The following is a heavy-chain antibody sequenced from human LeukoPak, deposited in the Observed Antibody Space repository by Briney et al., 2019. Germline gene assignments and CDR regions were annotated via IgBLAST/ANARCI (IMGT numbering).Heavy chain of an antibody. D-gene: IGHD1-1*01. CDR3: AKDLTTGTTWVDY. CDR2: ISWNSGSI. Sequence: GGSLRLSCVASGFTFDDYAMHWVRQAPGKGLEWVSGISWNSGSIGYADSVKGRFTISRDNAKNSLYLQMNSLRAEDTALYYCAKDLTTGTTWVDYWGQGTLVTVSS. CDR1: GFTFDDYA. J-gene: IGHJ4*02. V-gene: IGHV3-9*01.